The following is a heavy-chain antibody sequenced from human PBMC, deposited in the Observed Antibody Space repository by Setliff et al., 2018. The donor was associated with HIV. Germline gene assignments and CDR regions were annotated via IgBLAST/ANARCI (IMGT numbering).Heavy chain of an antibody. CDR2: ITWNGGRT. Sequence: GGSLRLSCAASGFTFDEYAMHWVRQSPGKGLEWVSLITWNGGRTSYADSVKGRFTISRDNSKNSLFLQMNSLRAEDTALYYCAKDASITGTSYYFDYWGHGTLVTVS. V-gene: IGHV3-43D*04. D-gene: IGHD1-20*01. J-gene: IGHJ4*01. CDR3: AKDASITGTSYYFDY. CDR1: GFTFDEYA.